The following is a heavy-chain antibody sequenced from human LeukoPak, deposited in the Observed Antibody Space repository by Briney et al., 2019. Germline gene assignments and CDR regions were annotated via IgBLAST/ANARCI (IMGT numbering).Heavy chain of an antibody. V-gene: IGHV3-30-3*01. CDR1: GFTFSSYA. Sequence: PGGPLRLSCAASGFTFSSYAMHWVRQAPGKGLEWVAVISYDGSNKYYADSVRGRFTISRDNSKNTLYLQMNSLRAEDTAVYYCARDFYGSGSLTTWGQGTLVTVSS. CDR2: ISYDGSNK. CDR3: ARDFYGSGSLTT. J-gene: IGHJ4*02. D-gene: IGHD3-10*01.